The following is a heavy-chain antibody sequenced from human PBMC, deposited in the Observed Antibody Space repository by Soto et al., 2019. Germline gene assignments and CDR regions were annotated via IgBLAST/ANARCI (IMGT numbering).Heavy chain of an antibody. J-gene: IGHJ4*02. CDR1: GYTFSNFA. Sequence: ASVKVSCKASGYTFSNFAMHWVRQAPGQRLEWMGWINAGNGDTKYSQNLQGRLTISRDTSASTAYMELSSLRSEDTAVYYCARDWSSRSFIPYFDLWGQGTLVTVSS. CDR2: INAGNGDT. V-gene: IGHV1-3*01. CDR3: ARDWSSRSFIPYFDL.